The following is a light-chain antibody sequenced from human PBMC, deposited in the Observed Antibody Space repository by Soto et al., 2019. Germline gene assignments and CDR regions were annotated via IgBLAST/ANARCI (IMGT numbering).Light chain of an antibody. Sequence: DIQMTQTPSTLSASVGDRVTITCRASQSMSSWLAWYQQKPGKAPKLLIYDAFSLESGVPSRFSGSGSGTEFTLTISSLQPEDFATYYCQQYNSYPTFGHGTKVDIK. CDR2: DAF. CDR3: QQYNSYPT. CDR1: QSMSSW. J-gene: IGKJ1*01. V-gene: IGKV1-5*01.